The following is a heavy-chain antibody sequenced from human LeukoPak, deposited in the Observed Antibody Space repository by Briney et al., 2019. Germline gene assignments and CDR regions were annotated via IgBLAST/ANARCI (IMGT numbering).Heavy chain of an antibody. Sequence: PGGSLRLSCAASGFTFRNYAMNWVRQAPGKGLEWVSSISSRGTYIYYADSVKGRFTISRDNAKNSLSLQMNSLRAEDTAVYYCARGEMATIFYWGQGTLVTVSS. D-gene: IGHD5-24*01. CDR1: GFTFRNYA. J-gene: IGHJ4*02. CDR3: ARGEMATIFY. V-gene: IGHV3-21*01. CDR2: ISSRGTYI.